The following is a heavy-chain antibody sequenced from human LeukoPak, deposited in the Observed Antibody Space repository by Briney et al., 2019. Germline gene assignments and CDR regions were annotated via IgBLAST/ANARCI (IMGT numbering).Heavy chain of an antibody. J-gene: IGHJ4*02. CDR1: GFTFSYYW. CDR3: ARDEHQYYHASSGRFDY. Sequence: GGSLRLSCAASGFTFSYYWMGWVRQAPGKGREGVANIRQEGSEKYYVDSVKGRFTISRDNAKNSLYLQMNSMRDEDTAVYYCARDEHQYYHASSGRFDYWGQGILVTVSS. CDR2: IRQEGSEK. V-gene: IGHV3-7*04. D-gene: IGHD3-22*01.